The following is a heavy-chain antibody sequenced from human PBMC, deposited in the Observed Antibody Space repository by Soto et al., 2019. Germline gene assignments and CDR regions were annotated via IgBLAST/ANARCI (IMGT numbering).Heavy chain of an antibody. Sequence: EVQLLESGGGLGQPGGSLRLSCAASGFTFSSYAMTWVRQAPGQGLEWVASISGSGGTTNYADSVKGRFTISRDNSKNTAYLQMNSLRAEDTAVYYCAREELSGSGFCDYWGQGTLVSVSS. CDR1: GFTFSSYA. CDR2: ISGSGGTT. V-gene: IGHV3-23*01. CDR3: AREELSGSGFCDY. J-gene: IGHJ4*02. D-gene: IGHD1-26*01.